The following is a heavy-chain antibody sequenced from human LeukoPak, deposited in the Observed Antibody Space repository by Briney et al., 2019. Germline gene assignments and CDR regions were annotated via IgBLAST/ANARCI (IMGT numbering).Heavy chain of an antibody. Sequence: PSETLSLTCTVSGGSISSSGYYWSWIRQPPGKGLEWIGYIYHSGSTYYNPSLKSRVTISVDRSKNQFSLKLSSVTAADTAVYYCARSGTSSHRYCSSTSCYRYAFDIWGQGTMVTVSS. CDR3: ARSGTSSHRYCSSTSCYRYAFDI. CDR2: IYHSGST. CDR1: GGSISSSGYY. D-gene: IGHD2-2*02. V-gene: IGHV4-30-2*01. J-gene: IGHJ3*02.